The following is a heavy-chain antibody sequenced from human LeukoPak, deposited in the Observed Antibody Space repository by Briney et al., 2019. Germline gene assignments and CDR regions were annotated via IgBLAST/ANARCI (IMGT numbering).Heavy chain of an antibody. D-gene: IGHD3-16*01. CDR2: INHSGST. J-gene: IGHJ4*02. CDR3: ASFWGTTSSDY. Sequence: SETLSLTCAVYGGSFSGYYWSWIRQPPGKGLEWIGEINHSGSTNYNPSLKSRVTISVDRSKNQFSLKLSSVTAADTAVYYCASFWGTTSSDYWGQGTLVTVSS. CDR1: GGSFSGYY. V-gene: IGHV4-34*01.